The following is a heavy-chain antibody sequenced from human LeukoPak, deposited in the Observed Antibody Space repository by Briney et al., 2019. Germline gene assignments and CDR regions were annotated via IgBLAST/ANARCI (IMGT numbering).Heavy chain of an antibody. CDR2: INPSGGST. Sequence: ASVKVSCKASGYTFTSYYMHWVRQAPGQGLEWMGIINPSGGSTSYAQKFQGRVTMTRDMSTGTVYMELSSLRSEDTAVYYCARAAPESSSIAARLGYYYYMDVWGKGTTVTVSS. CDR3: ARAAPESSSIAARLGYYYYMDV. V-gene: IGHV1-46*01. D-gene: IGHD6-6*01. J-gene: IGHJ6*03. CDR1: GYTFTSYY.